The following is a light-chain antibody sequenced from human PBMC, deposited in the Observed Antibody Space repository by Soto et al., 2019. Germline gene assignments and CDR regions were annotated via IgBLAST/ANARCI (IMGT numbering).Light chain of an antibody. CDR2: DVS. CDR3: SSYTSSSTL. V-gene: IGLV2-14*01. J-gene: IGLJ1*01. CDR1: SSDVGDYNY. Sequence: QSALTQPASVSGSPGQSITIYCTGTSSDVGDYNYVSWYQQHPGKAPKLMLYDVSNRPSGISNRFSGSKSGNTASLTISGLQAEDEADYYCSSYTSSSTLFGTGTKVTVL.